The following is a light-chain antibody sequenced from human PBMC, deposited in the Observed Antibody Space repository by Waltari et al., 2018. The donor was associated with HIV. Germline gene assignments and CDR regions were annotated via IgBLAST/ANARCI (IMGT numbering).Light chain of an antibody. CDR3: AAWDENLNGL. Sequence: QSVLTQPPSASGTPGQRVTISCSGSSSNIGTNTVHWYQHLPGSAPRLVSYSNNQRPSGVPDRVSASKSGHSSSLAVSGLRSEDEAEDYCAAWDENLNGLFGGGTKLTVL. CDR2: SNN. J-gene: IGLJ3*02. CDR1: SSNIGTNT. V-gene: IGLV1-44*01.